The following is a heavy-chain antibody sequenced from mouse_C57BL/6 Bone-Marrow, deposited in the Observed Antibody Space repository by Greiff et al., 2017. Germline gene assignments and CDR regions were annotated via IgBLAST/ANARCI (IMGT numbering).Heavy chain of an antibody. J-gene: IGHJ3*01. V-gene: IGHV1-82*01. D-gene: IGHD3-2*02. CDR2: IYPGDGDT. CDR3: ARGGSSGPFAY. Sequence: VQLQQSGPELVKPGASVKISCKASGYAFSSSWMNWVKQRPGKGLEWIGRIYPGDGDTNYKGKFKGKATLTADKSSSTAYMQLSSLTSEDSAVYFCARGGSSGPFAYWGQGTLVTVSA. CDR1: GYAFSSSW.